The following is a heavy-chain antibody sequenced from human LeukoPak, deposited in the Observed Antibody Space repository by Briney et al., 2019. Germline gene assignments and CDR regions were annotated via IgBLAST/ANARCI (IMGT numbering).Heavy chain of an antibody. V-gene: IGHV4-34*01. D-gene: IGHD3-9*01. CDR1: GGSFSGYY. Sequence: SETLSLTCAVYGGSFSGYYWSWIRQPPGKGLEWMGEINHIESTNYNPSLKSRVTISVDTSKNQFSLKLSSVTAADTAVYYCARGPNYYDILTGYGRYYYYGMDVWGQGTTVTVSS. CDR2: INHIEST. CDR3: ARGPNYYDILTGYGRYYYYGMDV. J-gene: IGHJ6*02.